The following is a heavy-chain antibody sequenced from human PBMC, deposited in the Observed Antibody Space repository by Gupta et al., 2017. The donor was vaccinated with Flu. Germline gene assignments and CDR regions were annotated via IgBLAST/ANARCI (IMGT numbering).Heavy chain of an antibody. CDR1: GDSISSSS. CDR2: IDNSGST. J-gene: IGHJ4*02. D-gene: IGHD1-26*01. CDR3: ARGGRGEGYHLGDDRDD. V-gene: IGHV4-59*01. Sequence: QVQLQASGPGLLTPSETLSLTCTVSGDSISSSSWGWIRQPPGKGLEWIGHIDNSGSTKDNPHLKGRVNIVADTAKAQFSLGLTSGTPAGTAMYVGARGGRGEGYHLGDDRDDWGQGTRVTVSS.